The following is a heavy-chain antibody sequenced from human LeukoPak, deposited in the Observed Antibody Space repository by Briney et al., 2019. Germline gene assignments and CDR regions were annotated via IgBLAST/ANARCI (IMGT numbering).Heavy chain of an antibody. D-gene: IGHD2-2*01. CDR2: ISSSSSYV. CDR3: ARGGYCSSTSCPRLAY. CDR1: GFTFSSYS. V-gene: IGHV3-21*01. J-gene: IGHJ4*02. Sequence: PGGSLRLSCAASGFTFSSYSMNWVRQAPGKGLEWVSSISSSSSYVYYADSVKGRFTISRDNAKNSLYLQMNSLRAEDTAVYYCARGGYCSSTSCPRLAYWGQGTLVTVSS.